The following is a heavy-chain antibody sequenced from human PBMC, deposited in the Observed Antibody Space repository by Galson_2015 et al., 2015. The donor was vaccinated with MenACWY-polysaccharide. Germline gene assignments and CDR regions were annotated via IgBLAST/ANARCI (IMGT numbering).Heavy chain of an antibody. D-gene: IGHD3-10*01. Sequence: LSLTCGVSGYSISSSNWWGWIRQPPGKGLEWIGYIYYSGRTYYNPSLKSRVTMSVDTSKNQFSLKVSSVTAVDAAVYYCAKKSATETYYPDWGQGTLVTVSS. J-gene: IGHJ4*02. CDR1: GYSISSSNW. CDR2: IYYSGRT. V-gene: IGHV4-28*01. CDR3: AKKSATETYYPD.